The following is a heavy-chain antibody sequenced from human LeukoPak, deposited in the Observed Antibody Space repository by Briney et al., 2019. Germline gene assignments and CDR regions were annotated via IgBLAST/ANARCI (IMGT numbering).Heavy chain of an antibody. CDR2: IYYSGST. D-gene: IGHD1-26*01. CDR1: GGSISSSSYY. CDR3: ARSFSRGWPYYYYYMDV. J-gene: IGHJ6*03. V-gene: IGHV4-39*07. Sequence: SETLSLTCTVSGGSISSSSYYWGWIRQPPGKGLEWIGSIYYSGSTYYNPSLKSRVTISVDTSKNQFSLKLSSVTAADTAVYYWARSFSRGWPYYYYYMDVWGKGTTVTVSS.